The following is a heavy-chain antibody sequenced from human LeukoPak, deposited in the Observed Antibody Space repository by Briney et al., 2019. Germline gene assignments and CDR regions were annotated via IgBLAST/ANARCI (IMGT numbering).Heavy chain of an antibody. V-gene: IGHV4-38-2*02. CDR1: GYSISSGYY. CDR3: ARDRPNRHLDV. CDR2: IYHSGST. J-gene: IGHJ6*04. Sequence: SETLSLTCTVSGYSISSGYYWGWIRQPPGKGLEWIGSIYHSGSTYYNPSLKSRVTISVDTSKNQFSLKLSSVTAADTAVYYCARDRPNRHLDVWGKGTTVTVSS. D-gene: IGHD3-16*02.